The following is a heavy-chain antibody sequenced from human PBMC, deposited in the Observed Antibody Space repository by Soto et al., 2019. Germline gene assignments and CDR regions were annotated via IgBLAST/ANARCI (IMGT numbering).Heavy chain of an antibody. V-gene: IGHV4-34*01. CDR3: ARTVVVPAAVRARNWFDP. CDR1: GGSFGGYY. J-gene: IGHJ5*02. Sequence: SETLSLTCAVYGGSFGGYYWSWIRQPRGKGLEWIGEINHSGSTNYNPSLKSRVTISVDTSKNQFSLKLSSVTAADTAVYYCARTVVVPAAVRARNWFDPWGQGTLVTVSS. CDR2: INHSGST. D-gene: IGHD2-2*01.